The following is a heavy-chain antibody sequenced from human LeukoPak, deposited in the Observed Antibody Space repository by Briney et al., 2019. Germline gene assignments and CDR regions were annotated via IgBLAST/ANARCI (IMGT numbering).Heavy chain of an antibody. CDR1: GYSVTICW. CDR3: ARQLRYFDWLFDAFDI. Sequence: GESLKISCKGSGYSVTICWSGGVRQMPGKGLEWMGIIYPGDSDTRYSPSFQGQVTISADKSISTAYLQWSSLKASDTAMYYCARQLRYFDWLFDAFDIWGQGTMVTVSS. J-gene: IGHJ3*02. D-gene: IGHD3-9*01. V-gene: IGHV5-51*01. CDR2: IYPGDSDT.